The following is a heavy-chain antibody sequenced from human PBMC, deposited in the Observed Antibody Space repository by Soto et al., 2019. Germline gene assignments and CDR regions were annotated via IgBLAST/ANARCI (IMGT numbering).Heavy chain of an antibody. CDR3: ARTYYSDSSLDY. CDR1: GFTFSSYW. D-gene: IGHD3-22*01. J-gene: IGHJ4*02. Sequence: PGGSLRLSCAASGFTFSSYWMHWVRQAPGKGLVWVSRINSDGTSASYADSVKGRFTISRDNAKNTVYVEMSSLRAEDTAVYYCARTYYSDSSLDYWGQGTLVTVSS. CDR2: INSDGTSA. V-gene: IGHV3-74*01.